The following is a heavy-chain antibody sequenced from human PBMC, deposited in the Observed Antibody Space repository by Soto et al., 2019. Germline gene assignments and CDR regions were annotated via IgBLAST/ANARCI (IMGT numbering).Heavy chain of an antibody. V-gene: IGHV3-72*01. Sequence: EVQLVESGGDLVQPGGSLRLSCAASGFTFNDHYMHWVRQAPGKGLEWVGRSRNKAQSYSTSYAASVKGRFTISRDDSKHSLYLQMSSLKSEDTAVYYCTRPPISSAPGDDYWGQGTLVTVSS. J-gene: IGHJ4*02. D-gene: IGHD2-2*02. CDR1: GFTFNDHY. CDR3: TRPPISSAPGDDY. CDR2: SRNKAQSYST.